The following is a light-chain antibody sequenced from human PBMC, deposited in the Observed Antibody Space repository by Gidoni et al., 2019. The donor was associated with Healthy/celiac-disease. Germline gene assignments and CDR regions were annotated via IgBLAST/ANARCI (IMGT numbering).Light chain of an antibody. CDR2: RNN. J-gene: IGLJ3*02. Sequence: QSVLTQPPSACGTPGQRVTISLSGSSSNIGSKYVSWYQQLPGTAPKLLIYRNNQRPSGVPDRFSGSKSGTSASLAISVLRSEDEADYYCAAWDDSLSGPVFGGGTKLTVL. CDR1: SSNIGSKY. V-gene: IGLV1-47*01. CDR3: AAWDDSLSGPV.